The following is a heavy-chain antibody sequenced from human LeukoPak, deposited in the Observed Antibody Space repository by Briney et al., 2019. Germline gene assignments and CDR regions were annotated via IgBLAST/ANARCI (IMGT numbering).Heavy chain of an antibody. Sequence: SETLSLTCGVNGGSFSGYSRTWIRQPPGKGLEWIGQINHRGSTNYNPSLKSRVTISVDTSKNQFSLNLSSVTAADTAVYYCATTLGYCIKDVCYSDSFDIWGRGTMVIVSS. J-gene: IGHJ3*02. D-gene: IGHD2-8*01. CDR3: ATTLGYCIKDVCYSDSFDI. CDR1: GGSFSGYS. V-gene: IGHV4-34*01. CDR2: INHRGST.